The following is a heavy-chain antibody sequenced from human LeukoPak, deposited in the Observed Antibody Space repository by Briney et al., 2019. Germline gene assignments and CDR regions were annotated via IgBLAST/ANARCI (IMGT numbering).Heavy chain of an antibody. Sequence: PGGSLRLSCAASGFTFSNYWMSWVRQAPGKGLEWVANIKQDGSEKYYVDSVKGRFTISRDNAKNSLYLQMNSLRAEDTAVYYCARDKGAGENFDYWGQGALATVSS. J-gene: IGHJ4*02. CDR2: IKQDGSEK. V-gene: IGHV3-7*01. D-gene: IGHD3-10*01. CDR3: ARDKGAGENFDY. CDR1: GFTFSNYW.